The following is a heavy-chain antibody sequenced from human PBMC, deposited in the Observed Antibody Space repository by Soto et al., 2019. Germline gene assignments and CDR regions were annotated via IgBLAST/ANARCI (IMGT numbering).Heavy chain of an antibody. D-gene: IGHD2-2*01. CDR1: GGTFSSYA. CDR2: IIPIFGTA. Sequence: ASVKVSCKASGGTFSSYAISWVRQAPGQGLEWMGGIIPIFGTANYAQKFQGRVTITADKSTSTAYMELSSLRSEDTAVYYCAREVPYCSSTSCYGPNYYYYYGMDVWGQGTTVTV. V-gene: IGHV1-69*06. J-gene: IGHJ6*02. CDR3: AREVPYCSSTSCYGPNYYYYYGMDV.